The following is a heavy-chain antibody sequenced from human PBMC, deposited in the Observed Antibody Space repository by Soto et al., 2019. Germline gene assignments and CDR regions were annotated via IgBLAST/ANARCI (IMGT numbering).Heavy chain of an antibody. CDR1: GGSISSSSYY. CDR3: ARRAYGEETVLFDY. D-gene: IGHD4-17*01. J-gene: IGHJ4*02. Sequence: QLQLQESGPGLVKPSETLSLTCTVSGGSISSSSYYWGWIRQPPGKGLEWIGSIYYSGSTYYNPSLKSRVTISVDTSKNQFSLKLSSVTAADTAVYYCARRAYGEETVLFDYWGQGTLVTVSS. V-gene: IGHV4-39*01. CDR2: IYYSGST.